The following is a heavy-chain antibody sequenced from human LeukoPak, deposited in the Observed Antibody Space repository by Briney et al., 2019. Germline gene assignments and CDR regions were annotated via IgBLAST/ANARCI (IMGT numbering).Heavy chain of an antibody. CDR1: GFTFSSYG. Sequence: GGSLRLSCAASGFTFSSYGKHWVRQAPGKGLEWVAVIWYDGSNKYYADSVKGRFTISRDNSKNTLYLQMNSLRAEDTAVYYCARDQGDVVVPAAITLSGAFDIWGQGTMVTVSS. CDR2: IWYDGSNK. D-gene: IGHD2-2*02. CDR3: ARDQGDVVVPAAITLSGAFDI. J-gene: IGHJ3*02. V-gene: IGHV3-33*01.